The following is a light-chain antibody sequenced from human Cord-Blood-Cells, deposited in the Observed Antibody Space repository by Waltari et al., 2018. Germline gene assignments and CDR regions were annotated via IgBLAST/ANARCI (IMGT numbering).Light chain of an antibody. J-gene: IGKJ1*01. CDR1: QRVSSSY. CDR3: QQYGSSPPWT. CDR2: GAS. V-gene: IGKV3-20*01. Sequence: EIVLTQSPGTLSLSPGERATLSCRASQRVSSSYLAWYQQKPGQAPRLLIYGASSRATGIPDRFSGRGSGTDFTLTISRLEPEDFAVYYCQQYGSSPPWTFGQGTKVEIK.